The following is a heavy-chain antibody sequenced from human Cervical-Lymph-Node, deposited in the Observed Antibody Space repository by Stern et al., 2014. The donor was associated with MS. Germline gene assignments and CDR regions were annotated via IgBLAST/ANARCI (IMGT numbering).Heavy chain of an antibody. CDR3: ARMGDYFDH. CDR2: IYSSGST. Sequence: QVQLQQWGPGLVKPSETLSLTCTVSGGSVNSGSYFWSWIRQPPGKGLEWIGYIYSSGSTSYNPSLKSRVTISADTSKNQFSLKLTSVTAADTAVYYCARMGDYFDHWGQGTLVTVSS. CDR1: GGSVNSGSYF. D-gene: IGHD3-16*01. J-gene: IGHJ4*02. V-gene: IGHV4-61*01.